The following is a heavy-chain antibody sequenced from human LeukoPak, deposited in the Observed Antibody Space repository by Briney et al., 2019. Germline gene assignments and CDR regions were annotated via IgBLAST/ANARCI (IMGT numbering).Heavy chain of an antibody. V-gene: IGHV1-2*02. CDR2: INPNSGGT. CDR3: AIQRGASSIAARPLSIFFDY. J-gene: IGHJ4*02. CDR1: GYTFTGYY. D-gene: IGHD6-6*01. Sequence: ASVKVSCKASGYTFTGYYMHWVRQAPGQGLEWMGWINPNSGGTNYAQKFQGRVTMTRDTSISTAYMELSRLRSDDTAVYYCAIQRGASSIAARPLSIFFDYWGQGTLVTVSS.